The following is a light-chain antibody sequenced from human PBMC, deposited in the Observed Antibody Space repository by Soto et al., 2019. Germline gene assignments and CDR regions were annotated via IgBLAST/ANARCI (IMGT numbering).Light chain of an antibody. J-gene: IGLJ2*01. Sequence: QSVLTQPPSASGTPGQRVTISCSGSNSNIGRHTVNWYQQFPGTAPKLLIHSDNQRPSGVPDRFSGSKFGTSPSLAISGLKSVEVVVYSFTCWDDSWNGFFGGGSMLPVL. CDR2: SDN. CDR3: TCWDDSWNGF. V-gene: IGLV1-44*01. CDR1: NSNIGRHT.